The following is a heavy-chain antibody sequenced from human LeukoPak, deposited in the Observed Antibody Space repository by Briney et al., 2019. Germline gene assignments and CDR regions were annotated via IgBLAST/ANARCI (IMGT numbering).Heavy chain of an antibody. V-gene: IGHV3-53*04. Sequence: PGGSLRLSCAASGFTVSSNYMSWVRQAPGKGLEWVSAIYSGGNTYYADSVKGRFTISRHNSKNSLYLQMNSLEAEDTAVYYCARLDVDTAFDYGGQGTLATVSS. CDR2: IYSGGNT. CDR1: GFTVSSNY. J-gene: IGHJ4*02. CDR3: ARLDVDTAFDY. D-gene: IGHD5-18*01.